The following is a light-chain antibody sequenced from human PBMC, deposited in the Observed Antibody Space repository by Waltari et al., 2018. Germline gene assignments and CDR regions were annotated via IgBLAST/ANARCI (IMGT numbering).Light chain of an antibody. V-gene: IGKV1-12*01. CDR2: AAS. CDR3: QQSYSTFWT. J-gene: IGKJ1*01. CDR1: QGIRSW. Sequence: DIQMTQSPPSVSASVGDRVTITCRASQGIRSWLAWYQQKPGKAPKLLIYAASSLQGGVPSRFSGSGSGTEFTLTISSLQPEDFATYYCQQSYSTFWTFGQGTKVDIK.